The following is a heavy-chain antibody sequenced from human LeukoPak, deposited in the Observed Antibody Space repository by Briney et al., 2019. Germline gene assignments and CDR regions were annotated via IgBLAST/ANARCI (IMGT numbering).Heavy chain of an antibody. CDR1: AFIFSGHW. Sequence: PGGSLRLSCEGSAFIFSGHWVNWVRQAPGKGLEWVGRIANKINSERKDYAAPVRGRFSISRDDSENTLYLQMNGLQTEDTGVYYCATQQGGNPAYWGQGTLVTVSS. D-gene: IGHD1-14*01. V-gene: IGHV3-15*04. CDR2: IANKINSERK. CDR3: ATQQGGNPAY. J-gene: IGHJ4*02.